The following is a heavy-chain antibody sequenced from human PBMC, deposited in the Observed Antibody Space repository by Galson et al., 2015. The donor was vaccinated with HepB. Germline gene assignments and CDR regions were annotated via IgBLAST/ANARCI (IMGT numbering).Heavy chain of an antibody. CDR2: IYYSGST. D-gene: IGHD6-19*01. J-gene: IGHJ3*02. CDR3: ARGGGSGRAGAFDI. V-gene: IGHV4-61*01. Sequence: SETLSLTCTVSGGSVSSGSYYWSWIRQPPGTGLEWIGYIYYSGSTNYNPSLKSRVTISVDTSKNQFSLKLSSVTAADTAVYYCARGGGSGRAGAFDIWGQGTMVTVSS. CDR1: GGSVSSGSYY.